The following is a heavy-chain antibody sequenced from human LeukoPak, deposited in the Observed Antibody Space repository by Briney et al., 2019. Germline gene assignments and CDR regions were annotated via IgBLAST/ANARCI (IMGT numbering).Heavy chain of an antibody. CDR2: INPNNGDT. D-gene: IGHD3-22*01. CDR3: ARLPNYYDSTGSFDY. V-gene: IGHV1-2*06. CDR1: RYTFICYY. Sequence: ASVKVSCKASRYTFICYYMHWVRQAPGQGLEWMGRINPNNGDTNYAQKFQGRVTMTRDTSVSTAYMELSRLRSDDTAVYYCARLPNYYDSTGSFDYWGQGTLVTVSS. J-gene: IGHJ4*02.